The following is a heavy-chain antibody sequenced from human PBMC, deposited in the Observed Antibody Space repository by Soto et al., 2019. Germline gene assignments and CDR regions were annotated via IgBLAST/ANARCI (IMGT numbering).Heavy chain of an antibody. CDR2: TYYRSNWRH. J-gene: IGHJ4*02. CDR3: ERGVAGSGFDL. D-gene: IGHD2-15*01. V-gene: IGHV6-1*01. Sequence: SQTLSLTCATSGDSVSSNTAAWNWIRSSPSRGLEWLGRTYYRSNWRHDYAVSVKSRITVNPDTSKNHFSLQLNSVTPDDTAVYYCERGVAGSGFDLWGQGTLVTVSS. CDR1: GDSVSSNTAA.